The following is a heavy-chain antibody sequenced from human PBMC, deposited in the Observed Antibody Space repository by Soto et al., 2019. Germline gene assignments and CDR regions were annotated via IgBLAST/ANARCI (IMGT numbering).Heavy chain of an antibody. CDR1: GGSIGSSLYY. D-gene: IGHD3-16*01. Sequence: SETLSLTCTVSGGSIGSSLYYWAWFRRPPGKGLEWVGTIYYTGTTYYNPSLKTRLTMSVDTSMNQFSLKLSSVLAADTAFYYCARYYDPGDRPYFYHWGPGTMVTVYS. CDR2: IYYTGTT. V-gene: IGHV4-39*01. CDR3: ARYYDPGDRPYFYH. J-gene: IGHJ1*01.